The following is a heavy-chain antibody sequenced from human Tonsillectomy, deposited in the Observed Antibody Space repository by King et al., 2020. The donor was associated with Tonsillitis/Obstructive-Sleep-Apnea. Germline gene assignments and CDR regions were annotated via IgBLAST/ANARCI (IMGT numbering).Heavy chain of an antibody. CDR2: IDHSGST. CDR1: AGSFSGYY. Sequence: QVQLQQWGAGLLKPSETLSLTCGVYAGSFSGYYWSWIRQPPGKGLEWIGEIDHSGSTNYNPSLQSRVTVSVDTSKSQFSLKLSSVTAADTAVYYCAREGVEYSYGLDVWGQGTTVTVSS. J-gene: IGHJ6*02. CDR3: AREGVEYSYGLDV. V-gene: IGHV4-34*01. D-gene: IGHD2/OR15-2a*01.